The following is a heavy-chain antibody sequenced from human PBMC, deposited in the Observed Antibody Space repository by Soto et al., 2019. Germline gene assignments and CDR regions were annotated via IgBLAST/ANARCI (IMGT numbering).Heavy chain of an antibody. CDR2: IIPIFGTA. V-gene: IGHV1-69*13. CDR3: ARDKYSSGPNWFDP. D-gene: IGHD6-19*01. Sequence: SVKVSCKASGGTFSSYAISWVRQAPGQGLEWMGGIIPIFGTANYAQKSQGRVTITADESTSTAYMELSSLRSEDTAVYYCARDKYSSGPNWFDPWGQGTLVTVSS. CDR1: GGTFSSYA. J-gene: IGHJ5*02.